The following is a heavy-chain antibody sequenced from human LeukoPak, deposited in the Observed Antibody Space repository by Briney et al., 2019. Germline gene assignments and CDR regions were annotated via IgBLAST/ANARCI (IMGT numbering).Heavy chain of an antibody. CDR2: IYYSGSA. CDR1: GGSVNSGTYY. J-gene: IGHJ5*02. Sequence: SETLSLTCTVSGGSVNSGTYYWSWIRQPPGKGLEWIGNIYYSGSAYYNPSLKSRVTMSVDTSKNQFSLKLSSVTAADTAVYYCARSSRDTAYYGYCSSTSCHGYNWFDPWGQGTLVTVSS. D-gene: IGHD2-2*01. CDR3: ARSSRDTAYYGYCSSTSCHGYNWFDP. V-gene: IGHV4-39*07.